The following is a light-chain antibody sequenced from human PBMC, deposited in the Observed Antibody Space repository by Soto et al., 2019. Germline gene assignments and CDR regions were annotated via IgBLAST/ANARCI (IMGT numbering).Light chain of an antibody. J-gene: IGLJ1*01. CDR3: ISYTSSLTNV. CDR2: DVS. V-gene: IGLV2-14*01. CDR1: SGNIGGYKY. Sequence: QSVLTQPASVSGSPGQSFTISCTGNSGNIGGYKYVSWYQQHPGKAPKLMIYDVSNRPSGVSNRFAGSKSGNTASLTISGLQAEYEADYYCISYTSSLTNVFGTGTKVTVL.